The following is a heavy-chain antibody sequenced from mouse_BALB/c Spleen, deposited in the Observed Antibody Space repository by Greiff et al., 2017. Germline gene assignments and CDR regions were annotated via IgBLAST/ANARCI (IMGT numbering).Heavy chain of an antibody. CDR1: GFSLTSYG. CDR2: IWAGGST. V-gene: IGHV2-9*02. Sequence: QVQLKESGPGLVAPSQSLSITCTVSGFSLTSYGVHWVRQPPGKGLEWLGVIWAGGSTNYNSALMSRLSISKDNSKSQVFLKMNSLQTDDTAMYYCAREGVSYGYSWFAYWGQGTLVTVSA. J-gene: IGHJ3*01. CDR3: AREGVSYGYSWFAY. D-gene: IGHD2-2*01.